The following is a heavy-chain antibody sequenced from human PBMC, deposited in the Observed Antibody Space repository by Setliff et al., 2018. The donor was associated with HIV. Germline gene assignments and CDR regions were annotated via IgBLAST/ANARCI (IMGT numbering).Heavy chain of an antibody. CDR2: INHSGST. D-gene: IGHD1-26*01. CDR1: GGSLSGYY. V-gene: IGHV4-34*01. Sequence: KSSETLSLTCAVYGGSLSGYYWTWIRQPPGKGLEWIGEINHSGSTNYNPSLKSRVTISIDTSKNQFSLELSSVTAADTAIYYCARQVGEGKWYLDSWGHGTLVTSPQ. CDR3: ARQVGEGKWYLDS. J-gene: IGHJ4*01.